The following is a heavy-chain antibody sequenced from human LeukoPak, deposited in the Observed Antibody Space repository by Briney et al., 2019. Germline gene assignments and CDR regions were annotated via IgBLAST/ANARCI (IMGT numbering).Heavy chain of an antibody. Sequence: GSSVKVSCKASGGTFSSYAISWVRQAPGQGLEWMGGIIPIFGTANYAQKFQGRVTITTDESTSTAYMELSSLRSEDTAVYYCATTSSGWTGKGIDYWGQGTLVTVSS. V-gene: IGHV1-69*05. CDR1: GGTFSSYA. D-gene: IGHD6-19*01. CDR2: IIPIFGTA. J-gene: IGHJ4*02. CDR3: ATTSSGWTGKGIDY.